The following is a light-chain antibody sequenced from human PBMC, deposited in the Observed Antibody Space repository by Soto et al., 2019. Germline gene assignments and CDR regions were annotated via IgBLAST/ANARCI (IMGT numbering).Light chain of an antibody. CDR2: WAS. V-gene: IGKV4-1*01. CDR1: QSVLYSSNNENY. J-gene: IGKJ1*01. CDR3: QQYYSTPPT. Sequence: DIVMTQSPDSLAVSLGETATINCKSSQSVLYSSNNENYLAWYQQKPGQPPNLLIYWASTRASGVPDRFSGSGSGTDFNLTISSLQAEDVAVYYCQQYYSTPPTFGQGTKVEIK.